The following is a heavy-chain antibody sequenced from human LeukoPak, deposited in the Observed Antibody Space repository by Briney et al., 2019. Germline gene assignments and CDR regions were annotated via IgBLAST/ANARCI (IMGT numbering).Heavy chain of an antibody. V-gene: IGHV3-9*01. Sequence: GGSLKLSCAASGFTFDDYAMHWVRQAPGKGLEWVSGISWNSGSIGYADSVKGRFTIPRDNAKNSLYLQMNSLRAEDTALYYCAKDSAGGSGWSPWGQGTLVTVSS. J-gene: IGHJ5*02. CDR2: ISWNSGSI. D-gene: IGHD6-19*01. CDR3: AKDSAGGSGWSP. CDR1: GFTFDDYA.